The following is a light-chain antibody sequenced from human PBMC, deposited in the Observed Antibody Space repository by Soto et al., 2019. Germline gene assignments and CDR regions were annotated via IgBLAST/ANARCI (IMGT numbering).Light chain of an antibody. J-gene: IGKJ1*01. CDR2: ATS. CDR3: QKHDSAPQT. Sequence: EIPLTQSPSSLAASVGDRLTLTCRASRNVRIYLNWYQHKPGKGPTLLIHATSNLQIGVPSRFSGSGSGTDFTLTISSLQHEAVATDYWQKHDSAPQTFRQGTKVDI. V-gene: IGKV1-39*01. CDR1: RNVRIY.